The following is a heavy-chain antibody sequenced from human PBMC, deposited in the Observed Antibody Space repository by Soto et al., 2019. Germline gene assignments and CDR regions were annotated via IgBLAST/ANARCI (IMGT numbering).Heavy chain of an antibody. CDR2: IDAGNGNT. J-gene: IGHJ6*02. CDR1: GYTFTSYP. D-gene: IGHD6-13*01. Sequence: SSVKVSCKASGYTFTSYPTHWVRQAPGQRLEWMGWIDAGNGNTKYSQKFRGRVTFTTDTSASTAYMDLSSLRSEDTAVYYCARCWQQLARYPEDYYFDVMDVWGQGTTVTVSS. CDR3: ARCWQQLARYPEDYYFDVMDV. V-gene: IGHV1-3*01.